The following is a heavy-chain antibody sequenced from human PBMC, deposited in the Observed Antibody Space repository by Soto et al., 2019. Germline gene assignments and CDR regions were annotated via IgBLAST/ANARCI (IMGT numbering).Heavy chain of an antibody. V-gene: IGHV3-33*01. Sequence: ESGGGVVQPGRSLRLSCAASGFTFSSYGMHWVRQAPGKGLEWVAVIWYDGSNKYYADSVKGRFTISRDNSKNTLYLQMNSLRAEDTAVYYCAHCLSSVYYYMDVWGKGTTVTVSS. D-gene: IGHD6-25*01. J-gene: IGHJ6*03. CDR2: IWYDGSNK. CDR3: AHCLSSVYYYMDV. CDR1: GFTFSSYG.